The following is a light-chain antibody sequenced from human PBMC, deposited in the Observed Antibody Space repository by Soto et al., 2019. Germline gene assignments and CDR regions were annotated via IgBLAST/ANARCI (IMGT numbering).Light chain of an antibody. Sequence: QSVLTQPASVSGSPGQSITISCTGTSNDIGGYNYFSWYQQHPGEPPKLIIYEVSNRPSGVSNRFSGSKSDNTASLTITGLQAEDEADYYCSSYTAPSTLDVFGTGTKLTVL. J-gene: IGLJ1*01. CDR3: SSYTAPSTLDV. CDR2: EVS. V-gene: IGLV2-14*01. CDR1: SNDIGGYNY.